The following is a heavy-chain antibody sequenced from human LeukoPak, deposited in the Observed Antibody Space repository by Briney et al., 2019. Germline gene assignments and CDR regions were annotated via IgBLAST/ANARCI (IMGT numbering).Heavy chain of an antibody. Sequence: GASAKVSCKASRYTFTGYYMHWVRQAPGQGLEWMAWINPNSGGTNYAQKFQGRVTMTRDTSINTAYMELSRLRSDDTAVYYCARDRSPAPGRSYGRGHFDYWGQGTLVTVSS. CDR2: INPNSGGT. D-gene: IGHD5-18*01. CDR3: ARDRSPAPGRSYGRGHFDY. CDR1: RYTFTGYY. J-gene: IGHJ4*02. V-gene: IGHV1-2*02.